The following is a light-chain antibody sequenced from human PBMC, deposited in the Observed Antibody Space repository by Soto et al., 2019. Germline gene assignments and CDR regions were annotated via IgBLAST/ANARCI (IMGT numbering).Light chain of an antibody. CDR3: QQYGGPPLT. Sequence: EIVVTQSPGTLSLSPGERATLYCRASQSVTNNYVACHQQKPGQAPRLLIYEAYTRATGISDRFSGGGSGTDFTLTISRLEPEDFAVYYCQQYGGPPLTFGGGTRVEIK. CDR2: EAY. J-gene: IGKJ4*01. V-gene: IGKV3-20*01. CDR1: QSVTNNY.